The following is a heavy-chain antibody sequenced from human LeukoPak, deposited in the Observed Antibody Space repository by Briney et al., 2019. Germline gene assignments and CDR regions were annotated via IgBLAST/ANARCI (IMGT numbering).Heavy chain of an antibody. D-gene: IGHD2-15*01. J-gene: IGHJ4*02. V-gene: IGHV3-21*01. CDR1: GFTFSSYS. CDR3: AKEYCSGGRCYAYLDY. CDR2: ISSTSSNT. Sequence: GGSLRLSCAASGFTFSSYSMNWVRQAPGKGLEWVSSISSTSSNTYYADSVKGRFTISRDNAKNSLYLQMNSQRAEDTAVYYCAKEYCSGGRCYAYLDYWGPGTLVSVSS.